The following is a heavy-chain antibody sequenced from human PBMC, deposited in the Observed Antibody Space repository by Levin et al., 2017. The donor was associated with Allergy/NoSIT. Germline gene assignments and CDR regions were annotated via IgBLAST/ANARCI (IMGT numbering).Heavy chain of an antibody. D-gene: IGHD6-13*01. J-gene: IGHJ4*02. CDR2: IYHTGSA. V-gene: IGHV4-38-2*01. CDR3: AGQKAAVGSFDL. Sequence: PSETLSLTCAVSGYSLSGGYNWGWIRQPPGKGLEWIGNIYHTGSAYYNPSLKSRVTLLVDKSQNRFSLKLNSVTAADPAVYYCAGQKAAVGSFDLWGQGTLVTVSS. CDR1: GYSLSGGYN.